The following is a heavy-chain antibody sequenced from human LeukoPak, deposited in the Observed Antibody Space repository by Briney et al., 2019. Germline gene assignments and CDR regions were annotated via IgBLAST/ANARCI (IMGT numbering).Heavy chain of an antibody. Sequence: GGSLRLSCAASGFTFNTYSMNWVRQAPGKGLEWISHISSSSSTIYYSDSVKGRFTISRDNAKTSLYLQMYSLRDEDTAMYYCGRVEQKPRGVCGMGVWGQGTTVTVSS. J-gene: IGHJ6*02. CDR1: GFTFNTYS. CDR2: ISSSSSTI. D-gene: IGHD6-13*01. CDR3: GRVEQKPRGVCGMGV. V-gene: IGHV3-48*02.